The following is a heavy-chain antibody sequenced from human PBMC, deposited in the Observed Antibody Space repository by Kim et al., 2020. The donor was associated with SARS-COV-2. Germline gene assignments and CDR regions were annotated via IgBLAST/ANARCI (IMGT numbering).Heavy chain of an antibody. Sequence: GGSLRLSCAASGFTFSNYSMHWVRQAPGKGLEWVSAISSSTYIYHADSVTGRFTISRDNAKNSLYLQMNSLRAEDTAVYYCARDSDGSGNDAFDIGGEGTSVTVSS. CDR2: ISSSTYI. CDR3: ARDSDGSGNDAFDI. V-gene: IGHV3-21*01. CDR1: GFTFSNYS. J-gene: IGHJ3*02. D-gene: IGHD3-22*01.